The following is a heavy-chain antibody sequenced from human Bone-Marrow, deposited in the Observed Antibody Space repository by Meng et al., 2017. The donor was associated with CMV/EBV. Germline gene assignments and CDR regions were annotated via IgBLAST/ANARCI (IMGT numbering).Heavy chain of an antibody. CDR1: GGSISSSSYY. D-gene: IGHD2-2*01. V-gene: IGHV4-39*07. Sequence: SETLSLTCTVSGGSISSSSYYWGWIRQPPGKGLEWIGSIYYSGSTYYNPSLKSRVTISVDTSRNQFSLKLSSVTDADTVVYYCARSVVPAAAYDYWGQGTLVTVSS. CDR3: ARSVVPAAAYDY. J-gene: IGHJ4*02. CDR2: IYYSGST.